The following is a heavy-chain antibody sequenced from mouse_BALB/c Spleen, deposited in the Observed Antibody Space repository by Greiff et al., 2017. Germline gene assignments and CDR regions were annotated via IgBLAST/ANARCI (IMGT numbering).Heavy chain of an antibody. CDR1: GFTFSSYT. V-gene: IGHV5-9*03. Sequence: EVKLMESGGGLVKPGGSLKLSCAASGFTFSSYTMSWVRQTPEKRLEWVATISSGGGNTYYPDSVKGRFTISRDNAKNNLYLQMSSLRSEDTALYYFARSYGSSYWYFDVWGAGTTVTGSS. CDR2: ISSGGGNT. CDR3: ARSYGSSYWYFDV. D-gene: IGHD1-1*01. J-gene: IGHJ1*01.